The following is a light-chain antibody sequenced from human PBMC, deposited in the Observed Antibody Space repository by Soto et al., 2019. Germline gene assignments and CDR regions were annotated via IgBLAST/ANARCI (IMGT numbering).Light chain of an antibody. V-gene: IGLV2-14*01. J-gene: IGLJ1*01. CDR3: LSYTTSSSYV. CDR2: EVS. Sequence: QSFLAQPASVSGSPGQSITISCTGTSSDVGAYNRASWYQQHSGKAPKLMIYEVSNRPSGVSNRFSGSKSGNTASLTISGLQAEDEADYYCLSYTTSSSYVFGTGTKVTVL. CDR1: SSDVGAYNR.